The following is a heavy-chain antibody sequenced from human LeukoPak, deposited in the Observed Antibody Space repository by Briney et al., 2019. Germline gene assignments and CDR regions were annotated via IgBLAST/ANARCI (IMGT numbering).Heavy chain of an antibody. V-gene: IGHV4-30-2*01. CDR2: IYHSGST. Sequence: SETLSLTCTVSGGSISSGGYYWSWIRQPPGKGLEWIGYIYHSGSTYYNPSLKSRVTISVDRSKNQFSLKLSSVTAADTAVYYCARGAIAAGQYFQHWGQGTLVTVSS. CDR3: ARGAIAAGQYFQH. D-gene: IGHD6-13*01. CDR1: GGSISSGGYY. J-gene: IGHJ1*01.